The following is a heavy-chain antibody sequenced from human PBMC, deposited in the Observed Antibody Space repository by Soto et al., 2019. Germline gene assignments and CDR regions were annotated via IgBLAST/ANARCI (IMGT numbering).Heavy chain of an antibody. V-gene: IGHV4-59*01. Sequence: PSETLSLTCTVSGGSISSYYWSWIRQPPGKGLEWIGYIYYSGSTNYNPSLKSRVTISVDTSKNQSSLKLSSVTAADTAVYYCARGGYCSGGSCYWFDPWGQGTLVTVSS. D-gene: IGHD2-15*01. CDR3: ARGGYCSGGSCYWFDP. J-gene: IGHJ5*02. CDR1: GGSISSYY. CDR2: IYYSGST.